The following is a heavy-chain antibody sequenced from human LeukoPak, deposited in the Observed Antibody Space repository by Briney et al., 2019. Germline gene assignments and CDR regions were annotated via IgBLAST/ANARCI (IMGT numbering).Heavy chain of an antibody. V-gene: IGHV4-61*01. J-gene: IGHJ4*02. CDR2: IYYSGST. CDR1: GGSVSSGSYY. CDR3: VSMLKYSYGSPILDY. Sequence: SETLSLTCTVSGGSVSSGSYYWSWIRQPPGKGLEWIGYIYYSGSTNYNPSLKSRVTISVDTSKNQFSLKLSSVTAADTAVYYCVSMLKYSYGSPILDYWGQGTLVTVSS. D-gene: IGHD5-18*01.